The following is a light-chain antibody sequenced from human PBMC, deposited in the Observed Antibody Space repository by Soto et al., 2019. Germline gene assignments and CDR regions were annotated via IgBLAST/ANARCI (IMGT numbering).Light chain of an antibody. CDR3: QQYNSYS. CDR2: KAS. V-gene: IGKV1-5*03. J-gene: IGKJ3*01. CDR1: QSIDTW. Sequence: IQMTQSPSTLSASVGDRVTITCRASQSIDTWLAWHQQKPGKAPKLLIYKASSLESGVPSRFSGSGSGTEFTLTISSLQPDDFATYYCQQYNSYSFGPGTKVDI.